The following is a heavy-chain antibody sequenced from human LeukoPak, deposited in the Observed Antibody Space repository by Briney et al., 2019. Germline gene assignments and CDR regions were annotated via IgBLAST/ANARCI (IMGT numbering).Heavy chain of an antibody. CDR1: GFTFSSFN. D-gene: IGHD5-18*01. CDR3: ARPLYSYGPYYYGMDV. J-gene: IGHJ6*02. Sequence: GGALRLFCAASGFTFSSFNMNWVRLPPGEGLGWVSSISSNAYYIYYADSVQGRFTISRDNAKNSLYLQMNSLRAEDAAVYYCARPLYSYGPYYYGMDVWGQGTTVTVSS. CDR2: ISSNAYYI. V-gene: IGHV3-21*01.